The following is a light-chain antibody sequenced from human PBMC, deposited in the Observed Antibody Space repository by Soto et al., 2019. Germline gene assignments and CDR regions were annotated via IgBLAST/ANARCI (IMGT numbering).Light chain of an antibody. Sequence: QSALTQPASVSGSPGQSITISCTGTRSDVGGYNYVSWYQQHPGKAPKLMIYEVSNRPSGVSNRFSGSKSGNTASLTISGLQAEDEADYYCSSYTSSSTLNVFGTVTKVTVL. CDR3: SSYTSSSTLNV. J-gene: IGLJ1*01. V-gene: IGLV2-14*01. CDR1: RSDVGGYNY. CDR2: EVS.